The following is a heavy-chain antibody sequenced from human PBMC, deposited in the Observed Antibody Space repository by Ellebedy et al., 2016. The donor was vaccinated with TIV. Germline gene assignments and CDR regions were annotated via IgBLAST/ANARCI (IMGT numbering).Heavy chain of an antibody. V-gene: IGHV3-30*18. CDR3: AKDAGYSSSNRPTVLDY. J-gene: IGHJ4*02. CDR1: GFTFSSYG. D-gene: IGHD6-13*01. Sequence: GGSLRLXXAASGFTFSSYGMHWVRQAPGKGLEWVAVISYDGSNKYYADSVKGRFTISRDNSKNTLYLQMNSLRAEDTAVYYCAKDAGYSSSNRPTVLDYWGQGTLVTVSS. CDR2: ISYDGSNK.